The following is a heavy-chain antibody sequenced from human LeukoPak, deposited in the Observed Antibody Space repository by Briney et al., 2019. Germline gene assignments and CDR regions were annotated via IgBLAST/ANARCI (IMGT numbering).Heavy chain of an antibody. V-gene: IGHV3-30*04. D-gene: IGHD3-9*01. Sequence: GGSLRHSCSASGFNLSRYAMHWVRQAPGKVPEWVAVISYDGSIQYDADSVKGRFTSCRDNSKNTVFLRLTSLRGEDTAVYYCARIGDQDDWEVPFDYWGQGTLVTVSS. CDR3: ARIGDQDDWEVPFDY. CDR1: GFNLSRYA. CDR2: ISYDGSIQ. J-gene: IGHJ4*02.